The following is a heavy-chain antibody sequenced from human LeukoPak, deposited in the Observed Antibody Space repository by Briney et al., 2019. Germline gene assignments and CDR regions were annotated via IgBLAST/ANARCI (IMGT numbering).Heavy chain of an antibody. CDR2: FTGRGTIR. V-gene: IGHV3-23*01. CDR3: VIWGDYDVLTGYYVPDY. D-gene: IGHD3-9*01. J-gene: IGHJ4*02. Sequence: GGSLRLSCVASGFTFSNYAMSWVRQAPGKGLEWVSAFTGRGTIRYYANSRKVRFPTSKDNSKNPVLLEKNSLENEDTAIYYCVIWGDYDVLTGYYVPDYWGQGTLVTVAS. CDR1: GFTFSNYA.